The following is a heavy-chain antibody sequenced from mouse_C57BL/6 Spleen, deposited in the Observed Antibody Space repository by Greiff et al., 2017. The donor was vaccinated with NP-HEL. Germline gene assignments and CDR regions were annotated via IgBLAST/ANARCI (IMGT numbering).Heavy chain of an antibody. D-gene: IGHD1-1*01. Sequence: VQLQQSGPELVKPGASVKISCKASGYTFTDYYMNWVKQSHGKSLEWIGDINPNNGGTSYNQKFKGKATLTVDKSSSTAYMELRSLTSEDSAVYYCARWTTTVDYAMDYWGQGTSVTVSS. CDR2: INPNNGGT. CDR1: GYTFTDYY. V-gene: IGHV1-26*01. J-gene: IGHJ4*01. CDR3: ARWTTTVDYAMDY.